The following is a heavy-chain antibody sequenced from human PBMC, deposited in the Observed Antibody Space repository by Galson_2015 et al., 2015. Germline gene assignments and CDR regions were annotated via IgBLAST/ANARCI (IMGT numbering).Heavy chain of an antibody. V-gene: IGHV1-46*01. CDR1: GYTFTSYY. J-gene: IGHJ4*02. CDR2: INPSGGST. D-gene: IGHD3-22*01. Sequence: SVKVSCKASGYTFTSYYMHWVRQAPGQGLEWMGIINPSGGSTSYAQKFQGRVTMTRDTSTSTVYVELSSLRSEDTAVYYCARPPTGGAVVVITRFDYWGQGTLVTVSS. CDR3: ARPPTGGAVVVITRFDY.